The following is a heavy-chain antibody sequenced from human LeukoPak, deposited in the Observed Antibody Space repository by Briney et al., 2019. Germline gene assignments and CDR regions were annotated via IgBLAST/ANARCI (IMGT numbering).Heavy chain of an antibody. CDR1: GFTFSSYS. J-gene: IGHJ4*02. Sequence: GGSLRLSCVVSGFTFSSYSMIWVRQAPGKGLQWVANMKKDGSETKYADSVKGRFTISRDNARNSLYLQMTSLRAEDTAVYYCGRHRSGSGTYFIDYWRQGTLVSVSS. CDR3: GRHRSGSGTYFIDY. CDR2: MKKDGSET. D-gene: IGHD3-10*01. V-gene: IGHV3-7*01.